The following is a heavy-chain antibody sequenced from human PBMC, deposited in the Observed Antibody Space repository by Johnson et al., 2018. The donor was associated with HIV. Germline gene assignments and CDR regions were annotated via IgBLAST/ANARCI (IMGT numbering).Heavy chain of an antibody. Sequence: QVQLVESGGGLVQPGRSLRLSCAASGFTFSSYGMHWVRQAPGKGLEWVAVILYDGNNKYIADSLKGRFTISRDNSKNTLYLQMNSLRAEDTAVYYCAIQKNSQGRWLQFDAFDIWGQGTMVTVSS. CDR2: ILYDGNNK. CDR3: AIQKNSQGRWLQFDAFDI. D-gene: IGHD5-24*01. V-gene: IGHV3-30*19. J-gene: IGHJ3*02. CDR1: GFTFSSYG.